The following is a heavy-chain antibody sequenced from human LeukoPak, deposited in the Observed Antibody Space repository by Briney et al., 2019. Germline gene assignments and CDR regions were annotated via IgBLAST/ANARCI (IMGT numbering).Heavy chain of an antibody. CDR3: ARDRSKCIDV. CDR2: VSNDGNNK. D-gene: IGHD2-21*01. V-gene: IGHV3-30-3*01. J-gene: IGHJ6*02. CDR1: GFTFSNYF. Sequence: GGSLRLSCTASGFTFSNYFMYWVRQAPGKGLEWVAVVSNDGNNKQYTNSVKGRFTISRDNSKNTLYLEMDSLRTEDTAVYYCARDRSKCIDVWGQGTTVTVSS.